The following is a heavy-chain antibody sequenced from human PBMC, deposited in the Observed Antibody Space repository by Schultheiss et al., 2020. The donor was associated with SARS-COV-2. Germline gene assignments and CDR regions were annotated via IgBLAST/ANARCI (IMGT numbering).Heavy chain of an antibody. Sequence: GGSLRLSCATSGFTFSSSWMHWVRQVPGKGLVWVSRISGDGSDTTYADSVKGRFTISRDNAKNTLYLQMNSLRAEDTAVYYCARVLEYQLLFDYYYYGMDVWGQGTTVTVSS. J-gene: IGHJ6*02. V-gene: IGHV3-74*03. D-gene: IGHD2-2*01. CDR1: GFTFSSSW. CDR2: ISGDGSDT. CDR3: ARVLEYQLLFDYYYYGMDV.